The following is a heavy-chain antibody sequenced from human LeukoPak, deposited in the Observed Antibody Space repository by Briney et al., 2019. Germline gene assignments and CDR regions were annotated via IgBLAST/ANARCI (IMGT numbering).Heavy chain of an antibody. V-gene: IGHV3-9*01. Sequence: PGGSLRLSCAASGFTFDDYAMHWHRQAPGKGLEGVSGISWNSGSIGYADSVKGRFTISRDNAKNSLYLQMNSLRAEDTALYYCAKDLRRYCSSTSCYEFDYWGQGTLVTVSS. CDR3: AKDLRRYCSSTSCYEFDY. J-gene: IGHJ4*02. CDR1: GFTFDDYA. D-gene: IGHD2-2*01. CDR2: ISWNSGSI.